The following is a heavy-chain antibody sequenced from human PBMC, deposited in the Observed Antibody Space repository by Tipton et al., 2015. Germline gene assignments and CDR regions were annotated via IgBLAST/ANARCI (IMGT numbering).Heavy chain of an antibody. V-gene: IGHV4-4*02. D-gene: IGHD5-18*01. Sequence: SLRLSCSVSGDSISSSNWWSWVRQPPGKGLEWIGEIHHGGSTNYNPSLKSRVTMSVDTSKNQFSLHLSSVTAADTAVYYCARDDSALDSWGQGTLVTVSS. J-gene: IGHJ4*02. CDR3: ARDDSALDS. CDR2: IHHGGST. CDR1: GDSISSSNW.